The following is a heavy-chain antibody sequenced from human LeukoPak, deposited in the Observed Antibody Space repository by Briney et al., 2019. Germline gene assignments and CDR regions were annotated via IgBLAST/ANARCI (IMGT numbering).Heavy chain of an antibody. V-gene: IGHV4-59*08. Sequence: KSSETLSLTCTVSGGSISSDYWQWIRQPPGKGLEWIGYIYNSGSNNYNPSLKSRVTISIDMSKNQFSLKLTSVTAADTDVYYCATRGYWGQGTLVTVSS. CDR3: ATRGY. CDR1: GGSISSDY. CDR2: IYNSGSN. D-gene: IGHD3-10*01. J-gene: IGHJ4*02.